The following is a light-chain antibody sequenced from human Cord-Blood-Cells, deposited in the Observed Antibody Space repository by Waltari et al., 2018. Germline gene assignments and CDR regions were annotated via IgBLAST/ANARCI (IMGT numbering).Light chain of an antibody. CDR3: SSYAGSNKV. V-gene: IGLV2-8*01. J-gene: IGLJ1*01. CDR2: EVS. Sequence: QSALTQPPSASGSPGQSVTISCTGTSSDVGGYNYVSWYQQHPGKAPKRMIYEVSTRPSGVPDRFSGSKSGNTASLTVSGLQAEDESDYCCSSYAGSNKVFGTGTKVTVL. CDR1: SSDVGGYNY.